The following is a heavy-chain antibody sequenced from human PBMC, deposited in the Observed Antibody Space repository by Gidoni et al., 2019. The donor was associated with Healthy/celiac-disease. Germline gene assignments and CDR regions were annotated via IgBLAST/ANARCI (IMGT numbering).Heavy chain of an antibody. J-gene: IGHJ4*02. V-gene: IGHV4-39*07. D-gene: IGHD6-13*01. CDR1: GGSISSSSYY. CDR3: ARDLWRTAAGTSYSY. CDR2: IYYSGST. Sequence: QLQLQESGPGLVKPSETLSLTCTVSGGSISSSSYYWGWIRQPPGKGLEWIGSIYYSGSTYYNPSLKSRVTISVDTSKNQFSLKLSSVTAADTAVYYCARDLWRTAAGTSYSYWGQGTLVTVSS.